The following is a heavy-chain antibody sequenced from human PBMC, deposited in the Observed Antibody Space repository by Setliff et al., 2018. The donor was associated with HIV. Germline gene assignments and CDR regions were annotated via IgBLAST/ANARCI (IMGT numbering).Heavy chain of an antibody. J-gene: IGHJ4*02. V-gene: IGHV3-48*01. CDR3: AKGGYGGAYYVAGY. CDR2: ISSSSSTI. CDR1: GFTFSSYS. D-gene: IGHD5-18*01. Sequence: PGGSLRLSCAASGFTFSSYSMNWVRQAPGKGLKWVSYISSSSSTIYYADSVKGRFTISRDNAKNSLYLQMNSLRAEDTAVYYGAKGGYGGAYYVAGYWGQGTLVTVSS.